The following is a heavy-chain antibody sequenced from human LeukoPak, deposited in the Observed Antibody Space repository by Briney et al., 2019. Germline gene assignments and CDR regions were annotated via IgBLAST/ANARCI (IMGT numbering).Heavy chain of an antibody. CDR3: AKVSMLGGY. D-gene: IGHD3-10*02. V-gene: IGHV3-23*01. Sequence: KTGGSLGLSCAASGFTFSSYAMSWVRQAPGKGLEWVSAISGSGGSTYYADSVKGRFTISRDNSKNTLYLQMNSLRAEDTAVYYCAKVSMLGGYWGQGTLVTVSS. CDR1: GFTFSSYA. J-gene: IGHJ4*02. CDR2: ISGSGGST.